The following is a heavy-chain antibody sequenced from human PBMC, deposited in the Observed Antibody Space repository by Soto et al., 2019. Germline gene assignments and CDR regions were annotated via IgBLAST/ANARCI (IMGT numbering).Heavy chain of an antibody. CDR3: ARDNPVEWLSYYYYYGMDV. V-gene: IGHV3-33*07. CDR2: IWYDGSNK. J-gene: IGHJ6*02. Sequence: GGSLRLSCETSGFTFTLAWMSWVRQAPGKGLEWVAVIWYDGSNKYYADSVKGRFTISRDNSKNTLYLQMNSLRAEDTAVYYCARDNPVEWLSYYYYYGMDVWDQGTTVTVSS. CDR1: GFTFTLAW. D-gene: IGHD3-3*01.